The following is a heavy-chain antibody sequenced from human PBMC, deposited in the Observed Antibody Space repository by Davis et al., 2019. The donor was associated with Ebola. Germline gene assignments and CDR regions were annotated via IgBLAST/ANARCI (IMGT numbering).Heavy chain of an antibody. CDR1: RFTFTDAW. J-gene: IGHJ4*02. CDR3: ATDLPPSSMITFGGVVAIEHY. D-gene: IGHD3-16*02. CDR2: IKSKTDGGAT. V-gene: IGHV3-15*07. Sequence: GESLKISCAASRFTFTDAWMNWFRQAPGKGLEWVGLIKSKTDGGATDYAVPVKGRFTISRDDSKNTLYLQMNGLKAEDTAVYYCATDLPPSSMITFGGVVAIEHYWGRGTLVTVSS.